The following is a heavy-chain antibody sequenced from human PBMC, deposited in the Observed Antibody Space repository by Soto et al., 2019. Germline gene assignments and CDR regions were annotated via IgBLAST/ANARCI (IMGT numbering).Heavy chain of an antibody. CDR2: IIPIFGTA. Sequence: QVQLVQSGAEVRKPGSSVKVSCKASGGTFSRHAISWVRQAPGQGLEWMGGIIPIFGTANHAQKFQGRVTIIADESTSTAYMELSSLRSEDTAVYYCARGRGGELPGDYWGQGTLVTVSS. V-gene: IGHV1-69*01. CDR1: GGTFSRHA. D-gene: IGHD1-26*01. J-gene: IGHJ4*02. CDR3: ARGRGGELPGDY.